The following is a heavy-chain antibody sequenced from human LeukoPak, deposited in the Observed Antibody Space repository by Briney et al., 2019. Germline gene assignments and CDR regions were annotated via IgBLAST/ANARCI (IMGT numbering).Heavy chain of an antibody. CDR1: GGSITSDY. D-gene: IGHD4-17*01. Sequence: SETLSLTCTVVGGSITSDYWSWIRQPAGKGLEWMGRVFTSGSAAYNPSLKSRVTMSLDTSKNQFFLKLSSVTAADTAAYFCSRGGANDLWGQGTLVTVSA. CDR2: VFTSGSA. CDR3: SRGGANDL. V-gene: IGHV4-4*07. J-gene: IGHJ5*02.